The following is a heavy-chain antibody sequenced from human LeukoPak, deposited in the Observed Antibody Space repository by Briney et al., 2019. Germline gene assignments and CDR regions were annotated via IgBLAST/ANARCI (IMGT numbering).Heavy chain of an antibody. CDR1: GFTFSSYW. V-gene: IGHV3-7*03. CDR3: ARGVYGDYQRGLFDY. Sequence: PGGSLRLSCAASGFTFSSYWMSWVRQAPGKGLEWVANIKQDGSEKYYVDSVKGRFTISRDNAKNSLYLQMNSLRAEDTALYYCARGVYGDYQRGLFDYWGQGTLVTVSS. CDR2: IKQDGSEK. D-gene: IGHD4-17*01. J-gene: IGHJ4*02.